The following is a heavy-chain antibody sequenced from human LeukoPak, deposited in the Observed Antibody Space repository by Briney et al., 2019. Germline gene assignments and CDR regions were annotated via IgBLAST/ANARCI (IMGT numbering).Heavy chain of an antibody. Sequence: ASVKVSCKASGYTFTSYGISWVRQAPGQGLEWMGWISAYNGNTNYAQKLQGRVTMTTDTSTSTAYMELRSLRSGDTAVYYCARDRPGITHFDYWGQGTLVTVSS. D-gene: IGHD1-14*01. V-gene: IGHV1-18*04. CDR2: ISAYNGNT. CDR1: GYTFTSYG. CDR3: ARDRPGITHFDY. J-gene: IGHJ4*02.